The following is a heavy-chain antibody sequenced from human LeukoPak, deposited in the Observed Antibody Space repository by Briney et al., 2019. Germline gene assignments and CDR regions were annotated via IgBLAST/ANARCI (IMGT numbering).Heavy chain of an antibody. CDR2: MNPNSGNT. V-gene: IGHV1-8*03. CDR3: ARSRDGSPEYMDV. CDR1: GYTFTTYD. J-gene: IGHJ6*03. Sequence: ASVKVSCKASGYTFTTYDINWVRQAAGQGLEWMGWMNPNSGNTGYVQKFQGRVTITRNTSASTAYMELSSLRSEDTAVYYCARSRDGSPEYMDVWGKGTTVSVSS. D-gene: IGHD5-24*01.